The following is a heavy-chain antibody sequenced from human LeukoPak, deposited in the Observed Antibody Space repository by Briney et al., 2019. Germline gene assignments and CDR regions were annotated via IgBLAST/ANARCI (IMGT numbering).Heavy chain of an antibody. CDR3: ARLRITMIVVVKAVYFDY. CDR2: IEQDGSEK. Sequence: GGSLRLSSVSSGFTFSSYWMSWVRQAPGKGLEWVANIEQDGSEKYYVDSVKGRFTISRDNAKNSLYLQMNSLRAEDTAVYYCARLRITMIVVVKAVYFDYWGQGTLVTVSS. J-gene: IGHJ4*02. V-gene: IGHV3-7*01. CDR1: GFTFSSYW. D-gene: IGHD3-22*01.